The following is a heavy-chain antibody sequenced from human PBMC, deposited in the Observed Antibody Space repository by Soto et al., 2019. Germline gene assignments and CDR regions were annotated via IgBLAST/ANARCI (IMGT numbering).Heavy chain of an antibody. V-gene: IGHV4-31*11. CDR2: IYYSGST. CDR1: GASISGSYYY. D-gene: IGHD2-2*02. J-gene: IGHJ6*02. CDR3: ARQPFCSSANCYRGSYYYYYSMDV. Sequence: SETLSLTCAVSGASISGSYYYWAWLRQSPGKGLEWIGYIYYSGSTYYNPSLKSRVDMSVDTSKSQFSLKLSSVTAADTAVYYCARQPFCSSANCYRGSYYYYYSMDVWGQGTTVTVSS.